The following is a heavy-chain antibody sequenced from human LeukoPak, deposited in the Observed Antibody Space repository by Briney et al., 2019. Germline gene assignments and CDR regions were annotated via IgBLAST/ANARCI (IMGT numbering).Heavy chain of an antibody. D-gene: IGHD3-10*01. CDR1: GDSISRGGYY. J-gene: IGHJ5*02. CDR2: ICYSGDT. Sequence: SETLSLTCTVSGDSISRGGYYWSWIRQHPGKGLEWIGHICYSGDTYYTPSLQSRATVSVDTSKPEFALQLSSVTAADTPVYYCAAKLGGGLTIPFDPWAQGTLVTVSS. V-gene: IGHV4-31*03. CDR3: AAKLGGGLTIPFDP.